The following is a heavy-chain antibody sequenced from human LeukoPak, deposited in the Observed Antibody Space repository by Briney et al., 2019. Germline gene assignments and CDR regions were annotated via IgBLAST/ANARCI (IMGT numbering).Heavy chain of an antibody. D-gene: IGHD2-2*01. CDR3: ANRPTSAWSDH. CDR2: INSGDST. Sequence: GGSLRLSCAASGFSISGSGMTWVRQAPGKGLEWISAINSGDSTYYAAAVMGRFTVSRDNSKNTIYLQMNSLRVDDTAVYFCANRPTSAWSDHWGQGTLVTVSS. CDR1: GFSISGSG. J-gene: IGHJ5*02. V-gene: IGHV3-23*01.